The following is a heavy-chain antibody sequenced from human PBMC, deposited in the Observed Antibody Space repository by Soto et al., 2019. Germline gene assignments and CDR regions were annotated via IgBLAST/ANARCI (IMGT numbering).Heavy chain of an antibody. CDR1: GGTFNVYT. Sequence: QVQLVQSGAEVKKPGSSVKVSCKASGGTFNVYTIIWVRQAPGQGLEWMGRIIPMLAITNYAQRFQGRVTLTADTSTTTAYMELSSLTSDDTAVYYCALGSWSGETFDIWGQWTLVTVSS. CDR3: ALGSWSGETFDI. V-gene: IGHV1-69*02. J-gene: IGHJ3*02. D-gene: IGHD6-13*01. CDR2: IIPMLAIT.